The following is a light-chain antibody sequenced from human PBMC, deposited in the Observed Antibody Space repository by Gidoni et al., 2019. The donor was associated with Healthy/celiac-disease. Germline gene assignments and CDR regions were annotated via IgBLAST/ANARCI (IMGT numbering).Light chain of an antibody. J-gene: IGKJ4*01. CDR1: HGISSY. CDR2: AAS. CDR3: QQYYSYTLT. V-gene: IGKV1-8*01. Sequence: AIRMTQSPSSLSASTGDRVTITCRASHGISSYLAWYQQKPGKAPKLLIYAASTLQSGVPSRLSGSGSGTDFTLTISCLQSEDFATYYCQQYYSYTLTFGGGTKVEIK.